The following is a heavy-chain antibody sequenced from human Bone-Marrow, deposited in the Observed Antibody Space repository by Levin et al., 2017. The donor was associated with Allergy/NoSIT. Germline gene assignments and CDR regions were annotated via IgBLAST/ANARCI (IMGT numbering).Heavy chain of an antibody. J-gene: IGHJ4*02. Sequence: PGGSLRLSCAASGFAFSTYWMYWVRQAPGKGLVWVSRIKPDGSSTSYADSVKGRFTISRDNAKSTLYLQMNSLRAEDTADYYCTTLYGGNSDFWGQGALVTVSS. V-gene: IGHV3-74*01. CDR3: TTLYGGNSDF. CDR1: GFAFSTYW. CDR2: IKPDGSST. D-gene: IGHD4-23*01.